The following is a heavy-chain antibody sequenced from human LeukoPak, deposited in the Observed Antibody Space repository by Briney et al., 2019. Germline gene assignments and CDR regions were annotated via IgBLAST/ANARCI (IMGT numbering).Heavy chain of an antibody. V-gene: IGHV3-11*04. D-gene: IGHD3-22*01. Sequence: GGSLTLSCAASGFTFSDYYMSWIRQAPGKGLEWGSYISSSGSTIYYVDSVKGRFPISNYNSNNTLYLQMNSLRAEDTAVYYCAKGDRSGYYYIGIFDYWGQGTLVTVSS. J-gene: IGHJ4*02. CDR1: GFTFSDYY. CDR3: AKGDRSGYYYIGIFDY. CDR2: ISSSGSTI.